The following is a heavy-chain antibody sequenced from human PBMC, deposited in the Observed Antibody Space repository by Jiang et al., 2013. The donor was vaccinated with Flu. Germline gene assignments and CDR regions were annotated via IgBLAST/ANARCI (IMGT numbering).Heavy chain of an antibody. CDR1: GFTFSTYA. V-gene: IGHV3-23*04. D-gene: IGHD3-22*01. CDR2: VSGSGGSP. Sequence: VQLVESGGGLVQPGGSLRLSCAASGFTFSTYAMSWVRQAPGKGLEWVSGVSGSGGSPYYADSVKGRFTISRDNSKNTLYLQMNSLRAEDTAVYYCAKEVYDSVGYYSGGPADYWGQGTPVTVSS. J-gene: IGHJ4*02. CDR3: AKEVYDSVGYYSGGPADY.